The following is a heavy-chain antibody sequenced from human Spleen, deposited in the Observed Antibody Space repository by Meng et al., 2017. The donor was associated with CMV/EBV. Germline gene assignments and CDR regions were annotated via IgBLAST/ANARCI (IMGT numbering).Heavy chain of an antibody. Sequence: KISCAASGFTFSSYAISWVRQAPGQGLEWMGGIIPIFGTANYAQKFRGRVTITTDGSTSTAYMEVTSLRSEDTAVYYCARGWTSHSGSCSSTSCYSYFDYWGQGTLVTVSS. J-gene: IGHJ4*02. CDR3: ARGWTSHSGSCSSTSCYSYFDY. D-gene: IGHD2-2*02. CDR2: IIPIFGTA. CDR1: GFTFSSYA. V-gene: IGHV1-69*05.